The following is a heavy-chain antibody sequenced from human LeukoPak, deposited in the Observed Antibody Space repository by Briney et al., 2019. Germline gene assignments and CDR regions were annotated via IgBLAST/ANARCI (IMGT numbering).Heavy chain of an antibody. CDR1: GSSGSISNYY. D-gene: IGHD6-19*01. CDR2: IYYSGNT. V-gene: IGHV4-59*01. J-gene: IGHJ4*02. Sequence: PSETLSLTCTASGSSGSISNYYWSWIRQPPGKGLEWIGYIYYSGNTNHNPSLKSRVTMSVDTSKNQLSLKLSSVTAADTAVYYCARDLRSSGWYVFDHWGQGALATVSS. CDR3: ARDLRSSGWYVFDH.